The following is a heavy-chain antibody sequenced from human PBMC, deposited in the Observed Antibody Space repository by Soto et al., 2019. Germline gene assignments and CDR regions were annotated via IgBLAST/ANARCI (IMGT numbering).Heavy chain of an antibody. CDR2: IYYSGST. CDR3: ARETILEPMRLFDY. V-gene: IGHV4-59*01. CDR1: GGSICSYY. D-gene: IGHD3-22*01. Sequence: SETLSLTCTVSGGSICSYYWSWIRQPPGKGLEWIGYIYYSGSTNYNPSLKSRVTISVDTSKNQFSLKLSSVTAADTAVYYCARETILEPMRLFDYWGQGTLVTVSS. J-gene: IGHJ4*02.